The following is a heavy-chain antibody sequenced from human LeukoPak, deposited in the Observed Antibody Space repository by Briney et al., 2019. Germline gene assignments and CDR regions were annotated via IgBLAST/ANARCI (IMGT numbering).Heavy chain of an antibody. CDR1: GFTFSSYW. CDR3: ARAVSGRFDY. Sequence: GSLRLSCAASGFTFSSYWMSWVRQAPGKGLEWTGYIYYSGSTNYNPSLKSRVTISVDTSKNQFSLKLSSVTAADTAIYYCARAVSGRFDYWGQGTLVTVSS. V-gene: IGHV4-59*08. CDR2: IYYSGST. J-gene: IGHJ4*02. D-gene: IGHD6-19*01.